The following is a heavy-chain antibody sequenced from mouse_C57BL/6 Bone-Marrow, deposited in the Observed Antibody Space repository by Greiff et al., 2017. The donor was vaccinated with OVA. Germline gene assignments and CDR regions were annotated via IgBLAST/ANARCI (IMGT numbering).Heavy chain of an antibody. D-gene: IGHD1-1*01. V-gene: IGHV1-52*01. J-gene: IGHJ4*01. CDR1: GYTFTSYW. Sequence: QVQLKQPGAELVRPGSSVKLSCKASGYTFTSYWMHWVKQRPIQGLEWIGNIDPSDSETHYNQKFKDKATLTVDKSSSTAYMQLSSLTSEDSAVYYCARAPYYYGSRAMDYWGQGTSVTVSS. CDR3: ARAPYYYGSRAMDY. CDR2: IDPSDSET.